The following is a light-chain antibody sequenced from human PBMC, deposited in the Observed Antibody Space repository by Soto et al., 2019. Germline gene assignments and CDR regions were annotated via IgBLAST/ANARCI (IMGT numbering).Light chain of an antibody. CDR2: GNS. J-gene: IGLJ2*01. CDR1: SSNIGAGYD. V-gene: IGLV1-40*01. CDR3: QSSDSSLSGSV. Sequence: QSVLTQPPSVSGAPGKRITISCTGSSSNIGAGYDVHWYQQLPGTAPKLLIYGNSNRPSGVPDRFSGSKSGTSDSLAITGLQAEYAADYYCQSSDSSLSGSVFGGGTKLTVL.